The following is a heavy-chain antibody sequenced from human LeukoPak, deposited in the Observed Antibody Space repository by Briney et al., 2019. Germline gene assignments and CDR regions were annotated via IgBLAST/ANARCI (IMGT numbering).Heavy chain of an antibody. D-gene: IGHD2-2*01. CDR1: GYTFTSYG. V-gene: IGHV1-2*04. CDR2: INPNSGGT. CDR3: ATEDIVVLPAAPSGAFDI. Sequence: ASVKVSCKASGYTFTSYGISWVRQAPGQGLEWMGWINPNSGGTNYAQKFQGWVTMTRDTSISTAYMELSRLRSDDAAVYYCATEDIVVLPAAPSGAFDIWGQGTMVTVSS. J-gene: IGHJ3*02.